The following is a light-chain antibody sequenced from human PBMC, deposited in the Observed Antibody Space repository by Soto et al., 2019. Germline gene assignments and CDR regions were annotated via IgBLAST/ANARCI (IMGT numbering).Light chain of an antibody. Sequence: QSVLTQPRSVSGSPGQSVTISCTGTSSNVGGCIDVSWYQQHPGKAPKLMIYDIINRPSGVPERFSGSKSGTSASLAISGLEAEGEAGCYLCSDACNHAGVFGPGTKVT. CDR3: CSDACNHAGV. J-gene: IGLJ1*01. V-gene: IGLV2-11*01. CDR2: DII. CDR1: SSNVGGCID.